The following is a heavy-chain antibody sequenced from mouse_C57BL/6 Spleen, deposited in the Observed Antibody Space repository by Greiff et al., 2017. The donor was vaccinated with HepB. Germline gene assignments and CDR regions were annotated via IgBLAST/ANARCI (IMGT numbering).Heavy chain of an antibody. J-gene: IGHJ2*01. Sequence: DVKLQESGPGLVKPSQSLSLTCSVTGYSITSGYYWNWIRQFPGNKLEWMGYISYDGSNNYNPSLKNRIPITRDTSKNQFFLKLNSVTTEDTATYYCARDDLGRSYWGQGTTLTVSS. CDR2: ISYDGSN. D-gene: IGHD4-1*01. CDR3: ARDDLGRSY. V-gene: IGHV3-6*01. CDR1: GYSITSGYY.